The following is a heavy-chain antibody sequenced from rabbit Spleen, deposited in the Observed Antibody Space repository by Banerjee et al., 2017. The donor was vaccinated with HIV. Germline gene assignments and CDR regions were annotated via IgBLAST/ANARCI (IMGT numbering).Heavy chain of an antibody. V-gene: IGHV1S7*01. CDR2: IDPIFGST. Sequence: QLKESGGGLVQPGGSLKLSCKASGFDFSTYYMSWARQAPGKGLEWIGYIDPIFGSTYYASWVNGRFTISSDNAQNTVDLQLNSLTAADTASYFCARDAGTSFSTYGMDLWGPGTLVTVS. J-gene: IGHJ6*01. CDR3: ARDAGTSFSTYGMDL. CDR1: GFDFSTYY. D-gene: IGHD8-1*01.